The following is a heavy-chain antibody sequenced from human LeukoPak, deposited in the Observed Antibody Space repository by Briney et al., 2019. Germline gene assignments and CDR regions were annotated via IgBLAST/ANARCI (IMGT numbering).Heavy chain of an antibody. D-gene: IGHD6-13*01. V-gene: IGHV1-18*01. CDR1: GYTFTNYV. Sequence: ASVKVSRKASGYTFTNYVICWVRQAPAQGLEWMGWISVYNGNTNYAQKVQGRVTMTTHTSTSTAYKELRSLTSDDTPVYYCARGGAGTHDDWGQGTLVTVSS. CDR3: ARGGAGTHDD. CDR2: ISVYNGNT. J-gene: IGHJ4*02.